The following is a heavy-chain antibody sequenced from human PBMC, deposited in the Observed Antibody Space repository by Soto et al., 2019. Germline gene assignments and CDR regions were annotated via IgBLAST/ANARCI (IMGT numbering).Heavy chain of an antibody. J-gene: IGHJ5*02. CDR3: ARETRFGAVNWSDP. V-gene: IGHV4-31*03. CDR1: GGSISSGDYY. Sequence: SETLSLTCTVSGGSISSGDYYWSWIRQHPGKGLEWIGYIYYSGSTYYNPSLKSRVTISIDTSKNQFSLKLSSVAAADTAVYYCARETRFGAVNWSDPWGQGTLVTVSS. D-gene: IGHD3-16*01. CDR2: IYYSGST.